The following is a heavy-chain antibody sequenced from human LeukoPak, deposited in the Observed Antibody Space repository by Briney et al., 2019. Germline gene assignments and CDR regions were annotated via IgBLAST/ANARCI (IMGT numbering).Heavy chain of an antibody. V-gene: IGHV3-23*01. D-gene: IGHD1-26*01. CDR1: GFTLSNYA. Sequence: GGSLRLSCAASGFTLSNYATNWVRQAPGKGLEWVSGIGGSGSAYYADSVKGRFSISRDNSKNTLYLQMDNLRAEDTAVYYCAKRGAEVGETVAPGDYWGQGTLLTVSS. J-gene: IGHJ4*02. CDR2: IGGSGSA. CDR3: AKRGAEVGETVAPGDY.